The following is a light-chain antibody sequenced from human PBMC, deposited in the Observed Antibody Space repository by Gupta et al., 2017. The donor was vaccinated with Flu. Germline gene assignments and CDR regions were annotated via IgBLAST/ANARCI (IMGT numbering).Light chain of an antibody. Sequence: DIQVTQSPSSLSASLGDRVPITCRAAREIIDYVNWYQQRPGEPSRLHIYESSNLQSGVPSRFSGSGGGRDFTITTSNRQQDDVAAYYCHQSYSSPSCSFGQGT. CDR1: REIIDY. V-gene: IGKV1-39*01. CDR2: ESS. J-gene: IGKJ2*04. CDR3: HQSYSSPSCS.